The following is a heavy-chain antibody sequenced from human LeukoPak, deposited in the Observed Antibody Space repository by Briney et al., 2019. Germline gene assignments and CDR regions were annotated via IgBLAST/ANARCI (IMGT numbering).Heavy chain of an antibody. Sequence: SETLSLTCAVYGGSFSDYYWSWIRQPPGKGLEWIGEINHSGSTNYNPSLKSRVTISVDTSKNQFSLKLSSVTAADTAVYYCARVAPAGRTMVRGVIIDYWGQGTLVTVSS. CDR3: ARVAPAGRTMVRGVIIDY. J-gene: IGHJ4*02. V-gene: IGHV4-34*01. CDR1: GGSFSDYY. D-gene: IGHD3-10*01. CDR2: INHSGST.